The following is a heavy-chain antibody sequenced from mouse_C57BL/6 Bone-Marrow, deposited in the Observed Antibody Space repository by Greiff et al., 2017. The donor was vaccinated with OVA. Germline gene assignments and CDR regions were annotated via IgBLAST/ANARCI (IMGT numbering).Heavy chain of an antibody. Sequence: EVKLLESGAGLVKPGGSLKLSCAASGFTISSDTMSWVRQTPEKSLEWVASISGGGGNTYYPASVKGRFTISRDTATNTLYLQMSSLRSEDTAVYYCARHFYCGCAFAYWGQGTPVTVSA. CDR3: ARHFYCGCAFAY. D-gene: IGHD2-1*01. CDR2: ISGGGGNT. J-gene: IGHJ3*01. V-gene: IGHV5-9*04. CDR1: GFTISSDT.